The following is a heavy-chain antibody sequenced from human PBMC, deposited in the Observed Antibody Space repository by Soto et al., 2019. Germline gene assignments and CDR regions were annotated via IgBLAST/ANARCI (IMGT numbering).Heavy chain of an antibody. CDR3: PRKLPQRQGRKIDV. Sequence: SETLSLTCTVTGGSMTSGDQHWTWIRHRPGEGLEWFGYINHRGSLYYNPSLKSRVSMSADTYKNQFSLNLSSVAAADTALYYCPRKLPQRQGRKIDVWGQGTTVTVSS. V-gene: IGHV4-31*03. CDR1: GGSMTSGDQH. CDR2: INHRGSL. J-gene: IGHJ6*02. D-gene: IGHD1-1*01.